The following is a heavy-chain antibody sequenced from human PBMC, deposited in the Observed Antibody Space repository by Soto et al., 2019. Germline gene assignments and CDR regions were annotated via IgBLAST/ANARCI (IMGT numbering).Heavy chain of an antibody. CDR2: INAHSGGT. V-gene: IGHV1-2*02. CDR3: AKDLTRQLAYWLDP. J-gene: IGHJ5*02. Sequence: ASVKVSCKASGFSFTGYYIHWLRKAPGQGLEWMGWINAHSGGTEYAQKFQGRVTLTRDTSIATAYLTLTSLTSDDTALYYCAKDLTRQLAYWLDPWGQGTQVTVSS. D-gene: IGHD6-6*01. CDR1: GFSFTGYY.